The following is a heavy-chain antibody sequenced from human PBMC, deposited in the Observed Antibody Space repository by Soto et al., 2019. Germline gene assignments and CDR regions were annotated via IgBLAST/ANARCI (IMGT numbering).Heavy chain of an antibody. J-gene: IGHJ5*02. CDR2: ISSHSSTL. CDR1: GFTFSIYS. CDR3: VRDGSGNLYLNWFDP. D-gene: IGHD6-19*01. Sequence: PGGSLRLSCAASGFTFSIYSMNWVRQAPGKGLEWISYISSHSSTLYYADSVKGRFTISRDNAGNSLYLQMNSLRDEDTAVYYCVRDGSGNLYLNWFDPWGQGTLVTVSS. V-gene: IGHV3-48*02.